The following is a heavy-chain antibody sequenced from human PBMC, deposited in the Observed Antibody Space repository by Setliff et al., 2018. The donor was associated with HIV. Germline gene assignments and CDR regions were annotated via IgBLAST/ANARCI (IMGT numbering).Heavy chain of an antibody. CDR3: ATGHYASDSYYAIDH. CDR2: INPSGGLT. J-gene: IGHJ4*02. V-gene: IGHV1-46*01. D-gene: IGHD3-10*01. CDR1: SHPTSYY. Sequence: ASVKVSCKPYSHPTSYYMHWVRQVPGIGLQWMGAINPSGGLTDYPQKFRGRVTMTRDTSTNTVYMQLSSLTSEDTAVYYCATGHYASDSYYAIDHWGQGTLVTVSS.